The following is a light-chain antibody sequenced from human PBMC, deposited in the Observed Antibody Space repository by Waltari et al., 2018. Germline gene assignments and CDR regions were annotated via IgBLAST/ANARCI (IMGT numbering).Light chain of an antibody. CDR2: DVS. V-gene: IGLV2-23*02. CDR3: CSYAGTSTVV. J-gene: IGLJ2*01. CDR1: SSDVGGYNY. Sequence: QSALTQPASVSGSPGQSITISCTGTSSDVGGYNYVSWYQQHPGKAPQLMLYDVSMRPSGVSNRFSGSKSGNTASLTISGLQAEDEADYYCCSYAGTSTVVFGGGTKLTVL.